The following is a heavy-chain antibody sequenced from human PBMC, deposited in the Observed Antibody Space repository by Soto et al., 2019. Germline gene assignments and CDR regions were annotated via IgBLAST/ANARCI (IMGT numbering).Heavy chain of an antibody. J-gene: IGHJ4*02. Sequence: EVQLLESGGGLVQPGGSLRLSCAASGFTFSTYAMSWVRQAPGKGLEWVSGISGSGGRTYYADSVKGRFTISRDNSNNTLFLQMNSLGADDTAVYYCARVYGSGSIDYWGQGTLVTVSS. CDR2: ISGSGGRT. CDR1: GFTFSTYA. D-gene: IGHD3-10*01. CDR3: ARVYGSGSIDY. V-gene: IGHV3-23*01.